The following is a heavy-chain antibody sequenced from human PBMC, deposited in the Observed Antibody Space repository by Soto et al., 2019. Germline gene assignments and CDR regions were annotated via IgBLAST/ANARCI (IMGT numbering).Heavy chain of an antibody. D-gene: IGHD3-22*01. J-gene: IGHJ4*02. Sequence: SETLSLTCTVSGGSISSYFWTWIRQHPGKGLEWIGYIYHSGSTNYNPSLKSRVTISVDTSKNQFSLKLSSVTAADTAVYYCARDSSGLDYWGQGTLVTVSS. CDR1: GGSISSYF. CDR2: IYHSGST. CDR3: ARDSSGLDY. V-gene: IGHV4-59*12.